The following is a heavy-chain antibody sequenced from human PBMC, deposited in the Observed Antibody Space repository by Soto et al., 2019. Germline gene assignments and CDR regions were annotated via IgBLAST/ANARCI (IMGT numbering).Heavy chain of an antibody. D-gene: IGHD3-22*01. CDR2: IHHTGGT. V-gene: IGHV4-4*02. CDR1: GGSVSSNNW. Sequence: QEHLEESGPGLVKPSGTLSLTCAVSGGSVSSNNWWSWVRQPPAKGLEGIGEIHHTGGTNYNPSLKSRVSVVLDKSENQLSIELTAVTAADTALYFCVRGADGTDYSDSRVPYFRAFEIWGRGTMVTVSS. J-gene: IGHJ3*02. CDR3: VRGADGTDYSDSRVPYFRAFEI.